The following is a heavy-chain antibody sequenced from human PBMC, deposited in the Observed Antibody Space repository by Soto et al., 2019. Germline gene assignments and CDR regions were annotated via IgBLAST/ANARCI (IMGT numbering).Heavy chain of an antibody. CDR1: GYSFTSYW. CDR2: IYPGDSDT. CDR3: ARTAAAGKYYYGMDV. V-gene: IGHV5-51*01. J-gene: IGHJ6*02. D-gene: IGHD6-13*01. Sequence: GESLKISCKGSGYSFTSYWIGWVRQMPGKGLESMGIIYPGDSDTRYSPSFQGQVTISADKSISTAYLQWSSLKASDTAMYYCARTAAAGKYYYGMDVWGPGTTVTLSS.